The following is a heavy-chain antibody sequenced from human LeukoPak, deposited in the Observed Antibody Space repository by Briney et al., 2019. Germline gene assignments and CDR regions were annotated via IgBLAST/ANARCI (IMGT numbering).Heavy chain of an antibody. CDR1: GGTFSSYA. CDR3: ASSRYSSGGSCYDYMDV. V-gene: IGHV1-69*05. Sequence: SVKVSCKASGGTFSSYAISWVRQAPGQGLEWMGGIIPIFGTANYAQKFQGRVTITTDESTSTAYMELSSLRSEDTAVYYCASSRYSSGGSCYDYMDVWGKGTTVTVSS. CDR2: IIPIFGTA. D-gene: IGHD2-15*01. J-gene: IGHJ6*03.